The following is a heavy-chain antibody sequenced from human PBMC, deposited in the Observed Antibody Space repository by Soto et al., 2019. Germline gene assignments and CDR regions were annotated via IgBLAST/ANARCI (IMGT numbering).Heavy chain of an antibody. CDR1: GYTFFSFW. CDR2: IDPGDSSA. D-gene: IGHD2-15*01. J-gene: IGHJ4*02. CDR3: ARRYCSAADCYSDC. V-gene: IGHV5-10-1*01. Sequence: GESLKISCHGSGYTFFSFWIVWVRQVPGKGLEWVGRIDPGDSSATYSPTFQGHVTISADRSTRSAYLQWRSLRASDTAIYFCARRYCSAADCYSDCWGQRSLVTVSS.